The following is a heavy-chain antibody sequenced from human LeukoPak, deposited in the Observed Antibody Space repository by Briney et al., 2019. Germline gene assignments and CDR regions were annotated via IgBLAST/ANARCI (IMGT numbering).Heavy chain of an antibody. Sequence: GGSLRLSCAASGFTFSSYEMNWVRQAPGKGLEWVSYISSSGSTIYYADSVKGRFTISRDNAKNSLHLQMNSLRAEDTAVYYCARDRGGDEAYYYYGMDVWGQGTTVTVSS. CDR2: ISSSGSTI. J-gene: IGHJ6*02. CDR3: ARDRGGDEAYYYYGMDV. D-gene: IGHD4-17*01. V-gene: IGHV3-48*03. CDR1: GFTFSSYE.